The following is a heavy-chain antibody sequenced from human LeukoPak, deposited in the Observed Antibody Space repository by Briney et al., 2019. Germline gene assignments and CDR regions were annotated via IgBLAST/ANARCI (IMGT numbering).Heavy chain of an antibody. V-gene: IGHV3-13*01. Sequence: PGGSLRLSCAASGFTFSNYDMHWVRQGIGKGLEWVSSISTAGDTYYLGSVKGRLTISRENAKNSLYLHMNSLRAGDTAVFYCARGRRGGLDYWGQGTLVTVSS. CDR1: GFTFSNYD. CDR3: ARGRRGGLDY. D-gene: IGHD3-10*01. J-gene: IGHJ4*02. CDR2: ISTAGDT.